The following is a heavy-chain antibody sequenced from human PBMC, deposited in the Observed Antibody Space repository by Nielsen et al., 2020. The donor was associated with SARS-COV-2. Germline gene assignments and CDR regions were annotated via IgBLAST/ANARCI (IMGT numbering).Heavy chain of an antibody. V-gene: IGHV4-34*01. J-gene: IGHJ4*02. CDR2: INHSGST. D-gene: IGHD5-12*01. CDR3: ARGARYSGYDTGFDY. Sequence: SETLSLTCAVYGGSFSGYYWSWIRQPPGKGLEWIGEINHSGSTNYNPSLKSRVTISVDTSKNQFSLKLSSVTAADTAVYYCARGARYSGYDTGFDYWGQGTLVTVSS. CDR1: GGSFSGYY.